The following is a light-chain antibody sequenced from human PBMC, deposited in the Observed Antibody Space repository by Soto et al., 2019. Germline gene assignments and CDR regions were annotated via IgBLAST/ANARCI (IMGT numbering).Light chain of an antibody. CDR3: HQYGISPPRT. V-gene: IGKV3-20*01. J-gene: IGKJ1*01. CDR1: QSVSSNY. CDR2: GAT. Sequence: EIVFTQSPGILSLSPGERATLSCRAIQSVSSNYLTWYQKKHCQAPRLLIYGATSRATGNTDRFSDSGSGTDFTLTIGRLETEDFAVYYCHQYGISPPRTFGQGTKVDIK.